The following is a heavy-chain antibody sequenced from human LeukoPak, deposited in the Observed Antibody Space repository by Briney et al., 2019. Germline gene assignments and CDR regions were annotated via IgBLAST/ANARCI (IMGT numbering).Heavy chain of an antibody. Sequence: ASVKVSCKASGYTFTGYYMHWVRQAPGQGLEWMGWINPNSGGTNYAQKFQGRVTMTRDTSVSTAYMELSRLRSDDTAVYYCARDESDMTPFDYWGQGTLVTVSS. CDR2: INPNSGGT. CDR1: GYTFTGYY. D-gene: IGHD3-9*01. CDR3: ARDESDMTPFDY. J-gene: IGHJ4*02. V-gene: IGHV1-2*02.